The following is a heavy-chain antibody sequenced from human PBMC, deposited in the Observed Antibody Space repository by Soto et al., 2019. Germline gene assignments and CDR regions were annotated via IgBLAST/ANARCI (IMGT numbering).Heavy chain of an antibody. J-gene: IGHJ4*02. CDR3: ARGGGLDD. Sequence: QVQLVQSGAEVKKPGASVKVSCKASGYSFTSFPIHWVRQAPGQGLECMGWINAANGYTRYSQKFQGRVTITRDTSATTAYMDLSSLTSAGTAVYYCARGGGLDDWGQGTLITVSS. D-gene: IGHD3-10*01. CDR1: GYSFTSFP. CDR2: INAANGYT. V-gene: IGHV1-3*01.